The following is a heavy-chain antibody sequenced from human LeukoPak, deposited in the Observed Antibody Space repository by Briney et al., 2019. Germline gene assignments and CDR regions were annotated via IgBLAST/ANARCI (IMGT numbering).Heavy chain of an antibody. D-gene: IGHD4-17*01. CDR2: IIPIFGTA. Sequence: ASVKVSCKASGGTFSSYAISWVRQAPGQGLEWMGRIIPIFGTANYAQKFQGRVTITTDESTSTAYMELSSLRSEDTAVYYCARAEPYGDYYFDYRGQGTLVTVSS. CDR1: GGTFSSYA. V-gene: IGHV1-69*05. J-gene: IGHJ4*02. CDR3: ARAEPYGDYYFDY.